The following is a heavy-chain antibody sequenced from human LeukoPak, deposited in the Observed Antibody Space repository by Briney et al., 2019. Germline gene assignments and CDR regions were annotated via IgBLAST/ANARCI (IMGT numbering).Heavy chain of an antibody. CDR1: GFTVSSNY. CDR2: IYSGGST. V-gene: IGHV3-66*01. D-gene: IGHD6-13*01. CDR3: ARDRTIAAAGTPADY. Sequence: PGGSLRLSCAASGFTVSSNYMSWVRQAPGKGLEWVSVIYSGGSTYYADSVKGRFTISRDNSKNTLYLQMNSLRAEDTAIYYCARDRTIAAAGTPADYWGQGTLVTVSS. J-gene: IGHJ4*02.